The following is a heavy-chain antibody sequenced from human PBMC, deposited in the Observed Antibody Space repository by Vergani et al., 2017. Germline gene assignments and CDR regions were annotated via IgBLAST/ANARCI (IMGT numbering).Heavy chain of an antibody. CDR2: ISPDGFST. V-gene: IGHV1-46*01. Sequence: QVQLVQSGAEVKRPGASVKVSCKASGYTFTAYYIHWVRQAPEQGLEWVGVISPDGFSTFYAQKFQGRVTITRDTSTSTVYVEVTSLRSDDTAVYYCARGLVATVYYYYYGMDVWGQGTTVTVSS. CDR3: ARGLVATVYYYYYGMDV. D-gene: IGHD5-12*01. CDR1: GYTFTAYY. J-gene: IGHJ6*02.